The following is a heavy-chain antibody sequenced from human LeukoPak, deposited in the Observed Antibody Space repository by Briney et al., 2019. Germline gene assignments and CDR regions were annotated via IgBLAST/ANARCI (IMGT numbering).Heavy chain of an antibody. D-gene: IGHD3-22*01. V-gene: IGHV3-33*08. CDR1: GFTFSSYG. CDR2: IWYDGSNK. J-gene: IGHJ5*02. Sequence: PGGSLRLSCAASGFTFSSYGMHWVRQAPGKGLEWVAVIWYDGSNKYYADSVKGRFTISRDNSKNTLYLQMNSLRAEDTAVYYCARDYSLTHSDYYDSGVPWGQETLVTVSS. CDR3: ARDYSLTHSDYYDSGVP.